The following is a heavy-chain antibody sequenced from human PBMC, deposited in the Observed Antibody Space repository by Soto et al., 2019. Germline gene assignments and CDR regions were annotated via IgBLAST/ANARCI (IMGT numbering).Heavy chain of an antibody. D-gene: IGHD2-21*01. CDR1: GFTFSTYA. J-gene: IGHJ4*02. CDR3: AKDLFPTSGQRFFFES. Sequence: GGSLRLSCAASGFTFSTYAMTWVRQAPGRGLEWVSTILHDETPFYTDSVKGRFTISRDNVRGTLYLQMNGLRVEDAALYCCAKDLFPTSGQRFFFESWGQGSLVTVSS. V-gene: IGHV3-23*01. CDR2: ILHDETP.